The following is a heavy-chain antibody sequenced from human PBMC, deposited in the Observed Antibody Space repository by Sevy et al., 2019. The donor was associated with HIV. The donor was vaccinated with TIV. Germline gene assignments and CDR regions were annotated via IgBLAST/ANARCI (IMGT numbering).Heavy chain of an antibody. Sequence: SETLSLTCTVSGGSISSYCWSWIRQPPGKGPEWIGYIYYSGSTNYNPSLKSRVTISVDTSKNQFSLKLSSVTAADTAVYYCARDMLGYCSSTSCYAEGYFDYWGQGTLVTVSS. CDR1: GGSISSYC. D-gene: IGHD2-2*01. CDR2: IYYSGST. J-gene: IGHJ4*02. V-gene: IGHV4-59*01. CDR3: ARDMLGYCSSTSCYAEGYFDY.